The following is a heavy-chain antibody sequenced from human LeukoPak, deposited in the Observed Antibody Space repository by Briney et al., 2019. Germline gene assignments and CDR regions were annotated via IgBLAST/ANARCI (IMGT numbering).Heavy chain of an antibody. J-gene: IGHJ6*03. CDR3: ATGYSSRRAPKYYYMDV. V-gene: IGHV1-69*05. CDR2: IIPIFGTA. Sequence: GSSVKVSCKASGGTFSSYAISWVRQAPGQGLEWMGRIIPIFGTANYAQKSQGRVTITTDESTSTAYMELSSLRSEDTAVYYCATGYSSRRAPKYYYMDVWGKGTTVTVSS. D-gene: IGHD6-13*01. CDR1: GGTFSSYA.